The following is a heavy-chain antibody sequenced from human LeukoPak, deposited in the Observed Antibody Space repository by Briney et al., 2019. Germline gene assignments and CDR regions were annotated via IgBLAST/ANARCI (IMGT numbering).Heavy chain of an antibody. Sequence: SETLSLTCTVSGVSITSGNYYWDWLRQPPGQGLEWIGSMYYTGNTYYNPSLKSRVTLSLDTSKNHFSLRLSSLTAADTAVYYCATQRLATVAPFDNWGQGTLVTVSS. D-gene: IGHD4-23*01. CDR1: GVSITSGNYY. CDR3: ATQRLATVAPFDN. J-gene: IGHJ4*02. CDR2: MYYTGNT. V-gene: IGHV4-39*01.